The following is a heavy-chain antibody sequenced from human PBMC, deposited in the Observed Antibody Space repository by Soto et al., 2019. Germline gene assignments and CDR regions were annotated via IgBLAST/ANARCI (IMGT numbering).Heavy chain of an antibody. CDR2: IYYSGST. V-gene: IGHV4-31*03. Sequence: QVQLQESDPGLVKPSQTLSLTCTVSGGSISSGGYYWSWIRQHPGKGLEWIGYIYYSGSTYYNPSLKSRVTISVDTSKNQFSLKLSSVTAADTAVYYCARVGYCGGDCYSYWYFDLWGRGTLVTVSS. D-gene: IGHD2-21*02. CDR1: GGSISSGGYY. J-gene: IGHJ2*01. CDR3: ARVGYCGGDCYSYWYFDL.